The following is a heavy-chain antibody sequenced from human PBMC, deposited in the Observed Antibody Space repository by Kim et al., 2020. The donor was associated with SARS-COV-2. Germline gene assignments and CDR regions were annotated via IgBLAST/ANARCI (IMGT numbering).Heavy chain of an antibody. Sequence: SETLSLTCTVSGGSISSYYWSWIRQPPGKGLEWIGYIYYSGSTNYNPSLKSRVTISVDTSKNQFSLKLSSVTAADTAVYYCARDSAIVVVTATRDNYYYYGMDVWGQGTTVTVSS. CDR2: IYYSGST. J-gene: IGHJ6*02. CDR1: GGSISSYY. D-gene: IGHD2-21*02. CDR3: ARDSAIVVVTATRDNYYYYGMDV. V-gene: IGHV4-59*01.